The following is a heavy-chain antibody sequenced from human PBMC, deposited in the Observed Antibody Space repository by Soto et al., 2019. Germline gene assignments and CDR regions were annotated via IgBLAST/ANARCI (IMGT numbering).Heavy chain of an antibody. J-gene: IGHJ5*02. Sequence: PSETLSLTCTVSGGSISSYYWSWIRQPPGKGLEWIGYIYYSGSTNYNPSHKSRVTISVDTSKNQFSLKLSSVTAADTAVYDRTREEMATNHIDPWGQGTLVTVSS. D-gene: IGHD5-12*01. CDR3: TREEMATNHIDP. CDR1: GGSISSYY. CDR2: IYYSGST. V-gene: IGHV4-59*01.